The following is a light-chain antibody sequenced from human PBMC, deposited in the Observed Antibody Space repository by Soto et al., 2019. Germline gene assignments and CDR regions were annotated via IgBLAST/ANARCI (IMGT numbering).Light chain of an antibody. J-gene: IGKJ4*01. Sequence: EIVLTQSPGTLSSSPAERAPLSWMASQSVSSSYLAWYQQKPGQAPRLLIYGASSRATGIPDRFIGSGSGTDFTLTISRLEPEDFAVYYCQQYGSSPRTFGGGTKV. V-gene: IGKV3-20*01. CDR3: QQYGSSPRT. CDR2: GAS. CDR1: QSVSSSY.